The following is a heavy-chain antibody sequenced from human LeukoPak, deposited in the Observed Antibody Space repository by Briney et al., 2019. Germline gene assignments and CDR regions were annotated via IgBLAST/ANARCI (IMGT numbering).Heavy chain of an antibody. CDR3: AREVTSTSGSFDY. D-gene: IGHD4-17*01. J-gene: IGHJ4*02. CDR2: IYYTGTT. Sequence: SETLSLTCTVSGGSVRSYYWTWMRQPPGKELEWLGYIYYTGTTNYNPSLKSRLTISVDTSKDHFSLKLSSVTAADTAVYYCAREVTSTSGSFDYWGQGALVTVSS. V-gene: IGHV4-59*02. CDR1: GGSVRSYY.